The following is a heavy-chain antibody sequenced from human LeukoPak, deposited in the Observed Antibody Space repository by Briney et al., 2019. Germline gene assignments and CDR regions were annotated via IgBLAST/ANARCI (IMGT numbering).Heavy chain of an antibody. CDR1: GGSISSGGYY. D-gene: IGHD5-12*01. J-gene: IGHJ4*02. CDR3: ARLVATMGIGMGYFDY. Sequence: SETLSLTCTVSGGSISSGGYYWSWIRQPPGKGLEWIGYIYHSGSTYYNPSLKSRVTISVDRSKNQFSLKLSSVTAADTAVYYCARLVATMGIGMGYFDYWGQGTLVTVSS. V-gene: IGHV4-30-2*01. CDR2: IYHSGST.